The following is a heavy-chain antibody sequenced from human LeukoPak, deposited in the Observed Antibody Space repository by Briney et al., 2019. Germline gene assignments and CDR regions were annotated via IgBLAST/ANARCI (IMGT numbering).Heavy chain of an antibody. J-gene: IGHJ4*02. V-gene: IGHV3-15*01. CDR2: IKRKTDGGTT. D-gene: IGHD2-21*01. CDR3: APDFQGGIAGVDY. Sequence: GGSRKLSCVGPGVAPGFLFSNAWMSWVRQAPGKGLEWVGRIKRKTDGGTTDYAAPVNGRFTISRDDSKNTLYLEMNNLKTKDTAVYYCAPDFQGGIAGVDYRGQGTLVTVSS. CDR1: GFLFSNAW.